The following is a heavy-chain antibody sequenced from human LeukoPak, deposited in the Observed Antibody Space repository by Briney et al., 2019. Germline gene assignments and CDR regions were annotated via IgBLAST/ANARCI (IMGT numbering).Heavy chain of an antibody. CDR1: GFTFDDYA. J-gene: IGHJ6*03. D-gene: IGHD3-16*01. CDR3: AKGGGLTPLYYYYYYMDV. Sequence: PGGSLRLSCAASGFTFDDYAMHWVRQAPGKGLEWVSHISGDGGRTYYADSVKGRFTISRENSKNSLYLQMNSLRTEDTALYYCAKGGGLTPLYYYYYYMDVWGKGTTVTVSS. CDR2: ISGDGGRT. V-gene: IGHV3-43*02.